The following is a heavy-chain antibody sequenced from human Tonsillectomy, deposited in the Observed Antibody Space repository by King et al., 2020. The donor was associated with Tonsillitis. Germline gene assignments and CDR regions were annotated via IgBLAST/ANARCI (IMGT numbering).Heavy chain of an antibody. Sequence: VQLVQSGGGLVQPGGSLRLSCAASGFTFISYSMNWVRQAPGKGLEWVSYISGGSGTIYYADSVKGRFTISRDDAKSSLCLQMNSLRAEDTAVYYCARGEHFDFWSGYQSPDYWGQGTLVTVSS. J-gene: IGHJ4*02. D-gene: IGHD3-3*01. CDR2: ISGGSGTI. V-gene: IGHV3-48*01. CDR1: GFTFISYS. CDR3: ARGEHFDFWSGYQSPDY.